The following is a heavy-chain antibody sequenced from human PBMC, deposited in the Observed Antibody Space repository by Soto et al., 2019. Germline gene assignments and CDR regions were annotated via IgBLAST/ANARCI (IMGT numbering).Heavy chain of an antibody. CDR3: ARDINRRFDY. V-gene: IGHV4-31*03. CDR2: TDYSGRT. D-gene: IGHD3-10*01. J-gene: IGHJ4*02. CDR1: GGSINSIGYC. Sequence: QVQLQESGPGLVKPSQTLPLTCSVSGGSINSIGYCWTWIRQHPGKGLEWIGCTDYSGRTYYNPSLEGRVTMSVDTSKNHFSLSLSSVTAADTAIYFCARDINRRFDYWGQGTLVTGSS.